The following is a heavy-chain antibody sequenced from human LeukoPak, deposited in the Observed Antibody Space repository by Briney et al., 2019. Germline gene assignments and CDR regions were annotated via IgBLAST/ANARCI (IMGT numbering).Heavy chain of an antibody. V-gene: IGHV4-31*03. D-gene: IGHD2-2*01. CDR1: GGSISSGGYY. Sequence: SQTLSLTCTVSGGSISSGGYYWSWIRQLPGKGLEWIGYIYYSGSTYYNPSLKSRVTMSVDTSKNQFSLKLSSVTAADTAVYYCARVRGCSSTSCYWWFDPWGQGTLVTVSS. CDR2: IYYSGST. J-gene: IGHJ5*02. CDR3: ARVRGCSSTSCYWWFDP.